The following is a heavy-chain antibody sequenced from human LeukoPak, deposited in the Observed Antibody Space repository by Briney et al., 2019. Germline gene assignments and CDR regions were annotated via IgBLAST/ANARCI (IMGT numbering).Heavy chain of an antibody. D-gene: IGHD2-21*02. CDR3: AKAYCGGDCYAPPFDY. Sequence: GGSLRLSCAASGFTFDDYAMHWVRQAPGKGLEWVSGISWNSGSIGYADSVKGRFTISRDNAKNPLYLQMNSLRAEDTALYYCAKAYCGGDCYAPPFDYWGQGTLVTVSS. CDR1: GFTFDDYA. V-gene: IGHV3-9*01. J-gene: IGHJ4*02. CDR2: ISWNSGSI.